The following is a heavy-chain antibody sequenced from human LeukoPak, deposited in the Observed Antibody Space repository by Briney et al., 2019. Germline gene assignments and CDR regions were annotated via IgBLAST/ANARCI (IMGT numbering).Heavy chain of an antibody. CDR1: GFAFSSHA. CDR2: ISGGAEKT. Sequence: GGSLRLSCAASGFAFSSHAMSWVRQAPGKGLEWVSSISGGAEKTYYTDSVKGRFTISRDSSQKILNLQMSNLRVEDTAIYYCARGSTYDFWSGDAFDVWGQGALVTVSS. V-gene: IGHV3-23*01. J-gene: IGHJ3*01. D-gene: IGHD3-3*01. CDR3: ARGSTYDFWSGDAFDV.